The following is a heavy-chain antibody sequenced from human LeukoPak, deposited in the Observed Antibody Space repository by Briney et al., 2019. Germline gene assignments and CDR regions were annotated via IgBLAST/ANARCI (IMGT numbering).Heavy chain of an antibody. V-gene: IGHV3-30*18. CDR3: AKDISMATFNFDY. J-gene: IGHJ4*02. Sequence: GGSLRLSCAASGFTFSSYGMHWVRQAPGKGLEWVAVISYDGSNKYYADSVKGRFTISRDNSKNTLYLQMNSLRAEDTAVYYCAKDISMATFNFDYWGQGTLVTVSS. D-gene: IGHD5-24*01. CDR1: GFTFSSYG. CDR2: ISYDGSNK.